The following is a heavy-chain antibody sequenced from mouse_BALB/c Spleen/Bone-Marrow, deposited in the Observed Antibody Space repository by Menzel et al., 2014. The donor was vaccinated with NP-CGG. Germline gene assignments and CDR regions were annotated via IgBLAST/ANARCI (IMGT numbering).Heavy chain of an antibody. CDR2: ISCYNGAT. J-gene: IGHJ4*01. CDR3: ARGGTMISTDAMDY. V-gene: IGHV1S34*01. D-gene: IGHD2-4*01. Sequence: LVKTGASVKISCKASGYLFTGYYMHWVKQSHGKSLEWIGYISCYNGATRYNQKFKGKATFTVDTSSSTAHMQFNSLTSEDSAVCFCARGGTMISTDAMDYWGQGTSVTVSS. CDR1: GYLFTGYY.